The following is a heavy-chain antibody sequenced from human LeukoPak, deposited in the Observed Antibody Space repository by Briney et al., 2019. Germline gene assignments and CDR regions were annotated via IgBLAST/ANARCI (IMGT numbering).Heavy chain of an antibody. CDR3: ARGIGSSWFFHP. D-gene: IGHD6-13*01. V-gene: IGHV1-3*03. CDR1: GYTFTDYY. J-gene: IGHJ5*02. Sequence: VASVKVSCKASGYTFTDYYMHWVRQDPGQGLEWMGWINAGNGNTKYSQEFQGRVTITRDTSASTAYMELSSLRSEDMAVYYCARGIGSSWFFHPWGQGTLVTVSS. CDR2: INAGNGNT.